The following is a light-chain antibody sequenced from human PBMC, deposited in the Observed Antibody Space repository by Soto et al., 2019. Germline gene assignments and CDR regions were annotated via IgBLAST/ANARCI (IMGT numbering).Light chain of an antibody. J-gene: IGKJ1*01. V-gene: IGKV1-5*01. CDR3: QRYNSNSRT. CDR2: DAS. CDR1: QNVDHW. Sequence: DIQMTQSPSTLSASVGDRVTITCRASQNVDHWVAWYQQKPGKAPKFLIYDASNLESGVPSRFSGRGSGTEFTLTISSLQPDDFATYYCQRYNSNSRTFDQGTRV.